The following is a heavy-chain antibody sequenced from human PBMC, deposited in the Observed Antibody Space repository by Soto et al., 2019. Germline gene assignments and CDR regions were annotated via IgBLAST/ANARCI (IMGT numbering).Heavy chain of an antibody. Sequence: SVKVSCKASGGTFSSYTISWVRQAPGQGLEWMGRIIPILGIANYAQKFQGRVTITADKSTSTAYMELNSLRAEDTALYYCAKDRPRRTSGYFFDYWGQGTPVTVSS. CDR3: AKDRPRRTSGYFFDY. CDR2: IIPILGIA. CDR1: GGTFSSYT. J-gene: IGHJ4*02. D-gene: IGHD1-1*01. V-gene: IGHV1-69*04.